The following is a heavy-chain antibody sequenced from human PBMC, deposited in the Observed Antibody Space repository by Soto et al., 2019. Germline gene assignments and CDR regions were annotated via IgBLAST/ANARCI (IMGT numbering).Heavy chain of an antibody. CDR3: TTDSYFTLKLVRFDY. V-gene: IGHV3-23*01. Sequence: GGSLRLSCAASGFTFSSYAMSWVRQAPGKGPEWVSAISGSGGSTYYADSVKGRFTISRDNSKNTLYLQMNSRRAEDTAVYYCTTDSYFTLKLVRFDYWGLGTLVTVSS. D-gene: IGHD3-22*01. J-gene: IGHJ4*01. CDR1: GFTFSSYA. CDR2: ISGSGGST.